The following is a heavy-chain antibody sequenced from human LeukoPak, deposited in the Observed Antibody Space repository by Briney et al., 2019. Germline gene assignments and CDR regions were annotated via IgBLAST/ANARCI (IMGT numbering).Heavy chain of an antibody. CDR2: IIPIFGTA. Sequence: SVTVSCKASGRTFSSYAISWVRQAPGQGLEWMGGIIPIFGTANYAQKFQGRVTITADESTSTAYMELSSLTFEDTAVYYCARGPPNWGMVGYWGQGTLVTVSS. CDR3: ARGPPNWGMVGY. V-gene: IGHV1-69*01. CDR1: GRTFSSYA. D-gene: IGHD7-27*01. J-gene: IGHJ4*02.